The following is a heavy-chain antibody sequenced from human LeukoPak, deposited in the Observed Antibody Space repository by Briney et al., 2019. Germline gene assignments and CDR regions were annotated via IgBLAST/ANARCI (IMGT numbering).Heavy chain of an antibody. CDR2: INHSGST. D-gene: IGHD4-17*01. Sequence: PSETLSLTCAVYGGSFSGYYWSWIRQPPGKGLEWIGEINHSGSTNYNPSLKSRVTISVDTSKNQFSLKLSSVTAADTAVYYCARQDGDSLDAFDIWGQGTMVTVSS. J-gene: IGHJ3*02. V-gene: IGHV4-34*01. CDR1: GGSFSGYY. CDR3: ARQDGDSLDAFDI.